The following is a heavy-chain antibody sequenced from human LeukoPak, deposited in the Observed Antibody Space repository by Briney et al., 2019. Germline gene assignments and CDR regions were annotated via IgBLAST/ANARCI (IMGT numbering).Heavy chain of an antibody. CDR2: IYHSGST. D-gene: IGHD6-13*01. CDR3: ARLPGYSSTPYYYYMDV. V-gene: IGHV4-30-2*01. Sequence: PSQTLSLTCAVSGGSISSGGYSWSWIRQPPGKGLEWIGYIYHSGSTYYNPSLKSRVTISVDRSKNQFSLKLSSVTAADTAVYYCARLPGYSSTPYYYYMDVWGKGTTVTVSS. J-gene: IGHJ6*03. CDR1: GGSISSGGYS.